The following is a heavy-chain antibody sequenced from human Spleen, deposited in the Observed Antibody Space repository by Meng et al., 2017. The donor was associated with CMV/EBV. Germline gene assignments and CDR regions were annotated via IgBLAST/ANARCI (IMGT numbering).Heavy chain of an antibody. D-gene: IGHD2-15*01. Sequence: GESLKISCAASGFTFSSYAMSWVRQAPGKGLEWVSVIYSGGSSTYYADSVKGRFTISRDNSKNTLYLQMNSLRAEDTAVYYCANELNYCSGGSCGYWGQGTLVTVS. CDR3: ANELNYCSGGSCGY. J-gene: IGHJ4*02. CDR2: IYSGGSST. CDR1: GFTFSSYA. V-gene: IGHV3-23*03.